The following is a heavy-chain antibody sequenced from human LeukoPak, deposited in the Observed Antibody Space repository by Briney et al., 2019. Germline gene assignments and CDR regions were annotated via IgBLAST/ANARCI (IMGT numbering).Heavy chain of an antibody. Sequence: PSETLSLTCTVSGGSISSYYWSWIRQPPGKGPEWIGYIYYSGSTNYNPSLKSRVTISVDTSKNQFSLKLSSVTAADTAVYYCARDLESFDSGIWGQGTMVTVSS. CDR1: GGSISSYY. D-gene: IGHD3-10*01. CDR2: IYYSGST. CDR3: ARDLESFDSGI. J-gene: IGHJ3*02. V-gene: IGHV4-59*01.